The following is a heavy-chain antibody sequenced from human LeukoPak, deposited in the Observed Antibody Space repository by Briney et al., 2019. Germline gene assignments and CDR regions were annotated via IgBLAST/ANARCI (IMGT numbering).Heavy chain of an antibody. Sequence: SETLSLTCAVYGGSFSGYYWSWIRQPPGKGLEWIGEINHSGSTNYNPSLKSRVTISVDTSKNQFSLKLSSVTAADTAVYYCARVPYDFWSGYPNYYYYYGMDVWGQGTTVTVSS. D-gene: IGHD3-3*01. J-gene: IGHJ6*02. CDR2: INHSGST. CDR3: ARVPYDFWSGYPNYYYYYGMDV. CDR1: GGSFSGYY. V-gene: IGHV4-34*01.